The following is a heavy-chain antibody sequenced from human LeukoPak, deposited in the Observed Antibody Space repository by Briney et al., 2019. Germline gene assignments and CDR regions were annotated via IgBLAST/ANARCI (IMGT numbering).Heavy chain of an antibody. CDR3: AKSSAGNDAFDI. J-gene: IGHJ3*02. CDR2: ISNDGSHK. Sequence: GGSLRLSCAASGFTFSSYGIHWVRQAPGKGLEWVAAISNDGSHKSYADSVKGRFTISRDNSKNTLYLQMNSLRAEDTAVYYCAKSSAGNDAFDIWGQGTMVTVSS. V-gene: IGHV3-30*18. CDR1: GFTFSSYG.